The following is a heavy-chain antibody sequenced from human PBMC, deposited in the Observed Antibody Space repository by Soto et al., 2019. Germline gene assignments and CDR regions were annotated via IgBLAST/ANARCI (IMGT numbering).Heavy chain of an antibody. J-gene: IGHJ4*02. V-gene: IGHV3-21*02. Sequence: EVQLVESGGGLVKPGGSLRLSCEDYGFTFSSYTMNWVRRAPGKGLEWVSSISSRSTNTHYADSVRGRFTISRDNAKRSLYLQMNSLRAEDTAVYYCARGPLYYFDYWGQGTLVTASS. CDR1: GFTFSSYT. CDR2: ISSRSTNT. CDR3: ARGPLYYFDY.